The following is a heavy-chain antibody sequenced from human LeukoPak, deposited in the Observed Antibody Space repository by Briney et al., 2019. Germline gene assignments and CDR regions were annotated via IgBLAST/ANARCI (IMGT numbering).Heavy chain of an antibody. J-gene: IGHJ4*02. Sequence: GGSLRLSCAASGFTFSSYSMNWVRQAPGKGLGWVSSISSSSSYIYYADSVKGRFTISRDNAKNSLYLQMNSLRAEDTAVYYCAREIAARGFDYWGQGTLVTVSS. V-gene: IGHV3-21*01. D-gene: IGHD6-6*01. CDR3: AREIAARGFDY. CDR2: ISSSSSYI. CDR1: GFTFSSYS.